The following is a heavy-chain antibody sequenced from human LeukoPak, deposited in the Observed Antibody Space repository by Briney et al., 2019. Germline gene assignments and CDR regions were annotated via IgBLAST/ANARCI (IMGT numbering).Heavy chain of an antibody. CDR2: INPNSGGT. V-gene: IGHV1-2*06. J-gene: IGHJ4*02. D-gene: IGHD6-19*01. CDR3: ANSELGYSSGWPIDY. CDR1: GYTFTGYY. Sequence: ASVKVSCKASGYTFTGYYMHWVRQAPGQGLEWMGRINPNSGGTNYAQKFQGRVTMTRDTSISTAYMELSRLRSDDTAVYYCANSELGYSSGWPIDYWGRGTLVTVSS.